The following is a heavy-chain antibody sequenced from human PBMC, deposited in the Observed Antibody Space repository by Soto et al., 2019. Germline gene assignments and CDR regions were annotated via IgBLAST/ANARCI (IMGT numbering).Heavy chain of an antibody. CDR3: ARSLYGAIYHFDY. J-gene: IGHJ4*02. D-gene: IGHD3-3*01. V-gene: IGHV4-59*01. CDR1: GGSISSYY. CDR2: IYYSGST. Sequence: SETLSLTCTVSGGSISSYYWSWIRQPPGKGLEWIGYIYYSGSTNYNPSLKSRVTISVDTSKNQFSLKLSSVTAADTAVYYCARSLYGAIYHFDYWGQGTLVTVSS.